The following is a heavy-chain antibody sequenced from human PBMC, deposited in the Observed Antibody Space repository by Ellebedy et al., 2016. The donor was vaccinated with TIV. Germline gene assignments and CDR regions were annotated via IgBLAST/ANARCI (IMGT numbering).Heavy chain of an antibody. D-gene: IGHD3-16*01. CDR3: ARSYVPYYYYGMDV. J-gene: IGHJ6*02. Sequence: ASVKVSCKASGGTFSSYGISWVRQAPGQGLEWMGGIIPIFGTANYAQKFQGRVTITADESTSTAYMEVSSLRSEDTAVYYCARSYVPYYYYGMDVWGQGTTVTVSS. CDR2: IIPIFGTA. CDR1: GGTFSSYG. V-gene: IGHV1-69*13.